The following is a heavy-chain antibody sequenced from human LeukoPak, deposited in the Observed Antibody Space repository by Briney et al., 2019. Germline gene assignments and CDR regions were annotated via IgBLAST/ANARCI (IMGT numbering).Heavy chain of an antibody. CDR1: GFTFSSHT. CDR2: IWYDGSNK. V-gene: IGHV3-33*08. Sequence: GGSLRLSCSASGFTFSSHTMHWVRQAPGKGLEWVAVIWYDGSNKYYADSVKGRFTISRDNSKNTLYLQMNSLRAEDTAVYYCARDPYDFWSGYSPYNWFDPWGQGTLVTVSS. CDR3: ARDPYDFWSGYSPYNWFDP. J-gene: IGHJ5*02. D-gene: IGHD3-3*01.